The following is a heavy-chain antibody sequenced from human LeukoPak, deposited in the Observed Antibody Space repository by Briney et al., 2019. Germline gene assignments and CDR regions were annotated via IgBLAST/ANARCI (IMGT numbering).Heavy chain of an antibody. CDR2: ISAYNGNT. CDR1: GYTFTSYG. D-gene: IGHD6-19*01. CDR3: ARAGYSSGWYLEYYFDY. J-gene: IGHJ4*02. Sequence: GASVNFSSKASGYTFTSYGISWVRQAPGQGLEWMGWISAYNGNTNYAQKLQGRVTMTTDTSTSTAYMELRSLRSDDTAVYYCARAGYSSGWYLEYYFDYWGQGTLVTVSS. V-gene: IGHV1-18*04.